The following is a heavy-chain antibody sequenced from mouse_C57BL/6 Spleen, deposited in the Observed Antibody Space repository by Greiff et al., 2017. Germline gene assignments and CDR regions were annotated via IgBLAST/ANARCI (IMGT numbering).Heavy chain of an antibody. J-gene: IGHJ3*01. V-gene: IGHV1-59*01. CDR1: GYTFTSYW. CDR2: IDPSDSYT. Sequence: QVQLQQPGAELVRPGTSVKLSCKASGYTFTSYWMHWVKQRPGQGLEWIGVIDPSDSYTHYNQKFKGKATLTVDTSSSTAYMQHSSLTSEDSAVYYCARACGVCAYWRQGTVLTVSA. CDR3: ARACGVCAY.